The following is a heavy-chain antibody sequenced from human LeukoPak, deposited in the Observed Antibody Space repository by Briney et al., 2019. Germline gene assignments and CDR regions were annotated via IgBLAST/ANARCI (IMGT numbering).Heavy chain of an antibody. D-gene: IGHD6-19*01. CDR1: GFTFSNAW. Sequence: GGSLRLSCAASGFTFSNAWMNWVRQAPGKGLEWLGRIKSETDGGTTDYAAPVKGRFTISRDDSKNTLYLQMNSLRVEDTAVYYCAKSQSSGWLYYFDYWGQGILVTVSS. CDR2: IKSETDGGTT. CDR3: AKSQSSGWLYYFDY. J-gene: IGHJ4*02. V-gene: IGHV3-15*07.